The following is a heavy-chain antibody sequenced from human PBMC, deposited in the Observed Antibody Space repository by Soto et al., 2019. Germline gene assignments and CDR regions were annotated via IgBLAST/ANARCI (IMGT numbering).Heavy chain of an antibody. J-gene: IGHJ4*02. D-gene: IGHD3-22*01. Sequence: SVKVSCKASGDTFSSYAINWVLQAPGQGLEWMGGIIPMFGTANYAQKFKGRVTITAGESTSTVYMELSSLRSEDTAVYYCARVGPAHYYDSSGYYSPLDYWGQGTLVTVSS. CDR2: IIPMFGTA. V-gene: IGHV1-69*13. CDR1: GDTFSSYA. CDR3: ARVGPAHYYDSSGYYSPLDY.